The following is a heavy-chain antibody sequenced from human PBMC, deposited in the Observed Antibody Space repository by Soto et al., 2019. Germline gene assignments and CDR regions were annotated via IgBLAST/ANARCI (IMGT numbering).Heavy chain of an antibody. CDR2: IYYRGST. Sequence: LSIECCIAGCCVRRRIYVWVWIRKPPGKGLEWVGNIYYRGSTYYNPSLKSPVTISVDTSNNQFSLKLSSVTAADTAVYYCARTGDSGWYTAYFAHWGNGTLVLGSS. J-gene: IGHJ1*01. V-gene: IGHV4-39*07. CDR1: GCCVRRRIYV. D-gene: IGHD6-19*01. CDR3: ARTGDSGWYTAYFAH.